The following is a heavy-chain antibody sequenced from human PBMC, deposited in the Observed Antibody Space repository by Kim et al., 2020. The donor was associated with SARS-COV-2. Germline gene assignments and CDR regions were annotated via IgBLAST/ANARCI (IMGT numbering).Heavy chain of an antibody. V-gene: IGHV3-74*01. CDR2: INSDGSST. CDR1: GFTFSSYW. J-gene: IGHJ6*02. Sequence: GGSLRLSCAASGFTFSSYWMHWVRQAPGKGLVWVSRINSDGSSTSYADSVKGRFTISRDNAKNTLYLQMNSLRAEDTAVYYCARDHIAHSSSWYYYYGMDVWGQGTTVTVSS. D-gene: IGHD6-13*01. CDR3: ARDHIAHSSSWYYYYGMDV.